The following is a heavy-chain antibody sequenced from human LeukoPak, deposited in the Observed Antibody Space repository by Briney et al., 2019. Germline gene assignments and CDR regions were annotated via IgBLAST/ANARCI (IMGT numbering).Heavy chain of an antibody. J-gene: IGHJ4*02. Sequence: QTGGSLRLSCAASGFTFSSYGMNWVRQAPGKGLEWVSYISTSGSTIYYADSVKGRFTISRDNAKDSLYLQVSSLRAEDTAVYYCARGNSGTYYPFDNWGQGTLVTVSS. D-gene: IGHD1-26*01. CDR2: ISTSGSTI. CDR1: GFTFSSYG. V-gene: IGHV3-48*03. CDR3: ARGNSGTYYPFDN.